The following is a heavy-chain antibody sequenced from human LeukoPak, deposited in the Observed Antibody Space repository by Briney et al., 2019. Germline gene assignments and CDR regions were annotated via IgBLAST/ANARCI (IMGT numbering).Heavy chain of an antibody. D-gene: IGHD6-19*01. Sequence: GGSLRLSCTASGFTFGDYVMSWVRQAPGKGLEWVGFIRSKAYGGTTKNAASVKGRFTISRDDSRSIAYLQMNSLRAEDTAVYYCAREGGFIAVAGTSANDYWGQGTLVTVSS. V-gene: IGHV3-49*04. CDR2: IRSKAYGGTT. CDR3: AREGGFIAVAGTSANDY. J-gene: IGHJ4*02. CDR1: GFTFGDYV.